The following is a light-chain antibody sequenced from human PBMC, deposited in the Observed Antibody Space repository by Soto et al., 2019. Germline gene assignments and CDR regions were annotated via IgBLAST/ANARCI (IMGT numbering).Light chain of an antibody. V-gene: IGLV2-14*01. J-gene: IGLJ1*01. CDR1: SSDVGGYNY. CDR2: DVS. Sequence: QTVLNQSASGSGPPGEGITISCTGTSSDVGGYNYVSWYQQHPGKAPKLMIYDVSNRPSGVSNRFSGSKSGNTASLTISGLQAEDEADYYCSSYTSSSTPPYVFGTGTKVTVL. CDR3: SSYTSSSTPPYV.